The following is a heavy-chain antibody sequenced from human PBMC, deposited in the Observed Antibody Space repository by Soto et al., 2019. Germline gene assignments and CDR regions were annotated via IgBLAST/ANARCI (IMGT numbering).Heavy chain of an antibody. CDR3: AKAYSGPFDI. CDR2: ISYDGSKK. V-gene: IGHV3-30*18. J-gene: IGHJ3*02. CDR1: GFTFSSYD. Sequence: GGSLRLSCAASGFTFSSYDIHWVRQAPGKGLEWVAVISYDGSKKCYADSVKGQFTISRDNSKNTLYLQMNSLRAEDTAVYYCAKAYSGPFDIWGQGTMVTVSS. D-gene: IGHD1-26*01.